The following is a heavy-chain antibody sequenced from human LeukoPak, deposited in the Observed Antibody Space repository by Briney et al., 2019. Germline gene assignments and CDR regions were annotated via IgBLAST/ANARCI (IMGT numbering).Heavy chain of an antibody. V-gene: IGHV4-39*07. CDR1: GGSISSSSYY. D-gene: IGHD6-19*01. J-gene: IGHJ6*02. CDR2: IYYSGST. CDR3: ARDVRSGWYDETYYYGMDV. Sequence: SETLSLTCTVSGGSISSSSYYWGWIRQPPGKGLEWIGSIYYSGSTYYNPSLKSRVTISVDTSKNQFSLKLSSVTAADTAVYYCARDVRSGWYDETYYYGMDVWGQGTTVTVSS.